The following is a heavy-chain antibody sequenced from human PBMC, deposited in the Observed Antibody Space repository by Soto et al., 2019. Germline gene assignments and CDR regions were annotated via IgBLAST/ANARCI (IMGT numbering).Heavy chain of an antibody. V-gene: IGHV3-30*18. J-gene: IGHJ6*02. D-gene: IGHD2-2*01. Sequence: GGWLRVACGAYGFAVWSHCLHWVRRACGKGLEWVAVISYDGSYKYYADSVKGRLTISRDNSKNTVYLQMNSLRGEDTAVYYCAKGQHCSSTSCYFYHYGMDVWGQGT. CDR2: ISYDGSYK. CDR3: AKGQHCSSTSCYFYHYGMDV. CDR1: GFAVWSHC.